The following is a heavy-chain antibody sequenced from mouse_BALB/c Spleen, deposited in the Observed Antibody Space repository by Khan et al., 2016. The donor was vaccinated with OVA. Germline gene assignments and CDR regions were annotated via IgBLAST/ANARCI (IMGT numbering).Heavy chain of an antibody. CDR3: VRIPIPPYDFAY. CDR1: GYTFANYA. Sequence: QVQLKESGTELARPEASVKMSCKASGYTFANYAMHWVKQRPGQGLEWIGYINPSTGYANYNQNFSDKATLTTDRSSSTAYMQLSSLTSDDSAVXYCVRIPIPPYDFAYWGQGTTLTVSS. J-gene: IGHJ2*01. V-gene: IGHV1-4*01. CDR2: INPSTGYA. D-gene: IGHD2-14*01.